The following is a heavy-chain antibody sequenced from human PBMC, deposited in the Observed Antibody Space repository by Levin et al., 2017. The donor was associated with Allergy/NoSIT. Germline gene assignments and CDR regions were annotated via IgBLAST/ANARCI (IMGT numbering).Heavy chain of an antibody. Sequence: GESLKISCAASGFTVINNYMTWVRQAPGKGLQWVSVIYSGGGTTYYADSVKGRFTISRDNSKNTLYLQMNSLRVEDTAVDYCARDSVFGAMGYLDYWGQGTLVTVSS. J-gene: IGHJ4*02. CDR2: IYSGGGTT. D-gene: IGHD5-18*01. CDR1: GFTVINNY. V-gene: IGHV3-66*02. CDR3: ARDSVFGAMGYLDY.